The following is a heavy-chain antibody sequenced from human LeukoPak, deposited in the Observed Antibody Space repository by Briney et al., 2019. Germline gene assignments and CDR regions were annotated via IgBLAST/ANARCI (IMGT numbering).Heavy chain of an antibody. D-gene: IGHD2-2*02. V-gene: IGHV1-18*01. J-gene: IGHJ1*01. Sequence: ASVKVSCKASGGTFSSYTINWVRQAPGQGLEWMGWISAYNGNTNYAQKLQGRVTMTTDTSTSTAYMELRSLRSDDTAVYYCARDQRKYCSSTSCYNSYFQHWGQGTLVTVSS. CDR3: ARDQRKYCSSTSCYNSYFQH. CDR1: GGTFSSYT. CDR2: ISAYNGNT.